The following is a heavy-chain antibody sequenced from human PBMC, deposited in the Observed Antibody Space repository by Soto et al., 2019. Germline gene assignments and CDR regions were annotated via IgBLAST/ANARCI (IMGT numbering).Heavy chain of an antibody. V-gene: IGHV2-5*02. CDR3: AHIGVSRWFDF. D-gene: IGHD6-13*01. J-gene: IGHJ4*02. CDR2: IYWDDDK. CDR1: GFSLSTRGVG. Sequence: QITLKESGPTLVKPTQTLTLTCTFSGFSLSTRGVGVGWIRQPPGKALEWLGLIYWDDDKRYSLSLKTRLIITKHTSNRQEVLTMLNMDPVDTATDSCAHIGVSRWFDFWGQGTLVTVSS.